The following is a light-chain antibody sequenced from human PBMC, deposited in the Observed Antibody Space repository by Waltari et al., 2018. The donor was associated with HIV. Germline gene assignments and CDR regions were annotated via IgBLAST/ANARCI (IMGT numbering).Light chain of an antibody. V-gene: IGLV1-44*01. CDR2: GNT. CDR1: NSNIGSNT. J-gene: IGLJ2*01. Sequence: QSVLTQPPSASGTPGQRVTISCSGRNSNIGSNTVNWYQQLPGTAPKLLIYGNTRRPSGVPDRFSGSKSGTSASLAISGRQSEDEADYYCAAWDDSLNGAVVFGGGTKLTVL. CDR3: AAWDDSLNGAVV.